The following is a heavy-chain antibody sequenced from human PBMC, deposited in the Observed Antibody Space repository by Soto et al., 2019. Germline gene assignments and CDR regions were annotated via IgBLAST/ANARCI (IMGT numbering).Heavy chain of an antibody. CDR2: ISYDGSNK. J-gene: IGHJ6*02. D-gene: IGHD6-19*01. Sequence: GGSLRLSCAASGFTFSSYAMHWVRQAPGKGLEWVAVISYDGSNKYYADSMKGRFTISRDNSKNTLYLQMNSLRAEDTAVYYCAGGRVAVAGTMYYYYGMDVWGQGTTVTVSS. CDR3: AGGRVAVAGTMYYYYGMDV. CDR1: GFTFSSYA. V-gene: IGHV3-30-3*01.